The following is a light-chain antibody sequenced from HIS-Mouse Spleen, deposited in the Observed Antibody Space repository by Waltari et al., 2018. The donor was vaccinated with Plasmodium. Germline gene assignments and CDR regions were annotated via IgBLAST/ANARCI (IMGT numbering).Light chain of an antibody. Sequence: SYELTQPPPVSVSPGQTARITCSGDASPKKSAYWYQQKSGQAPVLVIYEDSKRPSGIPERFSGSSSGTMATLTISGAQVEDEADYYCYSTDSSGNHRVFGGGTKLTVL. CDR3: YSTDSSGNHRV. CDR1: ASPKKS. J-gene: IGLJ3*02. V-gene: IGLV3-10*01. CDR2: EDS.